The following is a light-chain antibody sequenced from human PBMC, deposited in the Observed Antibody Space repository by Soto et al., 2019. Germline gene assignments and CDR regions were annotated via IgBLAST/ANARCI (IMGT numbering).Light chain of an antibody. CDR1: QNINTY. CDR3: QQYNDWPLMT. J-gene: IGKJ5*01. Sequence: EIVMTQSPATLSVSPGERATLSCRASQNINTYLAWYQHKPGQAPRLLIYGASTRASGIPARFSGSGSGTEFTLTISGLWSEDFALYFCQQYNDWPLMTFGQGTRLEIK. V-gene: IGKV3-15*01. CDR2: GAS.